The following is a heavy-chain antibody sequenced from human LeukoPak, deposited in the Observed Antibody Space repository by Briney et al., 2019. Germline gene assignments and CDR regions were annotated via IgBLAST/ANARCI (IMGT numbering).Heavy chain of an antibody. CDR2: ISSSSSYI. Sequence: GGSLRLSCAASGFTFSSYSMNWVRQAPGKGLEWVSSISSSSSYIYYAGSVKGRFTISRDNAKNSLYLQMNSLRAEDTAVYYGASIASSGPRLFDYWGQGTLVTVSS. CDR1: GFTFSSYS. CDR3: ASIASSGPRLFDY. D-gene: IGHD5-12*01. V-gene: IGHV3-21*01. J-gene: IGHJ4*02.